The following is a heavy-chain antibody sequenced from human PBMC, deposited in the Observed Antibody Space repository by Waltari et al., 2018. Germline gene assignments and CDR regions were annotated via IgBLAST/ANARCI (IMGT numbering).Heavy chain of an antibody. J-gene: IGHJ5*01. Sequence: EVQLVQSGAEVKKPGAAVRIPCGTSGYTFSDYYIHWIQQAPGKGLTWMGRVDPELGDTLFVPQFQGRLTLTADSSRDTAYMELTSLHSDDTAVYFCARGPLGATHWFDSWGQGTLVTVSS. CDR1: GYTFSDYY. V-gene: IGHV1-69-2*01. D-gene: IGHD1-26*01. CDR2: VDPELGDT. CDR3: ARGPLGATHWFDS.